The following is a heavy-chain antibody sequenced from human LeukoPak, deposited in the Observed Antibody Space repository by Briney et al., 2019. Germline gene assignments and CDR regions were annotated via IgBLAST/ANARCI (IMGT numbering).Heavy chain of an antibody. CDR3: ARQPSGVISSYYGMDV. J-gene: IGHJ6*02. CDR2: IYYSGRT. CDR1: GGSITSGGYY. D-gene: IGHD3-10*01. Sequence: SETVSLTCTVSGGSITSGGYYWSWIRQHPGKGLEWSGSIYYSGRTYYNPSLKSRVTISVDTTKNQFSLKLSSVTAADTAVYYCARQPSGVISSYYGMDVWGQGTTVTVSS. V-gene: IGHV4-39*01.